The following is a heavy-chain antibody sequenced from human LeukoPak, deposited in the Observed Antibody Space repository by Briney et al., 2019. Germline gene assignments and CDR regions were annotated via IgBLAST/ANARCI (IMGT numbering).Heavy chain of an antibody. J-gene: IGHJ3*02. CDR2: INHSGST. CDR3: ARARARTYYYDSRGHGLDI. D-gene: IGHD3-22*01. CDR1: GGSISSSSYY. Sequence: SETLSLTCTVSGGSISSSSYYWGWIRQPPGKGLEWIGEINHSGSTNYNPSLKSRVTISVDTSKNQFSLKLSSVTAADTAVYYCARARARTYYYDSRGHGLDIWGQGTMVTVSS. V-gene: IGHV4-39*07.